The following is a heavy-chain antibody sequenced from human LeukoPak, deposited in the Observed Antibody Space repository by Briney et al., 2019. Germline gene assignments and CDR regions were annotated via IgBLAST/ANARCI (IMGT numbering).Heavy chain of an antibody. J-gene: IGHJ4*02. D-gene: IGHD5-18*01. CDR1: GFTFSSYA. Sequence: GGSLRLSCAASGFTFSSYAMNWVRQVPGKGLEWVSTIGGGGGNTYYADSVKGRFTISRDNSKNTLYLQMNSLRVEDTAVYYCAKLFSYGLLPYFDYWGQGTLVTVSS. CDR3: AKLFSYGLLPYFDY. CDR2: IGGGGGNT. V-gene: IGHV3-23*01.